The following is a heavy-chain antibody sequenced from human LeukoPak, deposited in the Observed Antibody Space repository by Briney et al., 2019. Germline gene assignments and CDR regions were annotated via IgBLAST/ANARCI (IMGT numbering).Heavy chain of an antibody. V-gene: IGHV3-7*01. Sequence: GGSLRLPWAAFGFAFINYWMTWVRQAPGKGLDGLANINQDGSNKYYVDSVKGRFTISRDNAKNSLYLQMNSLRAEDTAVYYCARVVVLITKPDFDYWGQGTLVTVSS. CDR2: INQDGSNK. CDR3: ARVVVLITKPDFDY. D-gene: IGHD3-22*01. J-gene: IGHJ4*02. CDR1: GFAFINYW.